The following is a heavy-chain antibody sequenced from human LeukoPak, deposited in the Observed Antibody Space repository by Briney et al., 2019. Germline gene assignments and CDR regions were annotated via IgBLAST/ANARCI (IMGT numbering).Heavy chain of an antibody. CDR2: INGDESTS. Sequence: PGGSLRLSCTASGITFSNYWMHWVRQSPGMGLEWISRINGDESTSTYVDSVKGRFTISRDNAKNTLYLQMNSLRDEDTAVYYCAKAWYSSSWEYYMDVWGKGTTVTISS. J-gene: IGHJ6*03. CDR3: AKAWYSSSWEYYMDV. D-gene: IGHD6-13*01. CDR1: GITFSNYW. V-gene: IGHV3-74*01.